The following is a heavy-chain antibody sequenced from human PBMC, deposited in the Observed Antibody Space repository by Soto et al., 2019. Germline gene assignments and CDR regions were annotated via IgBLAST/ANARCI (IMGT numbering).Heavy chain of an antibody. Sequence: SETLSLTCTVSGGSISSSSYYWGWIRQPPGKGLEWIGSIYYSGSTYYNPSLKSRGTISVDTSKNQFSLKLSSVTAADTAVYYCARFWIGGVVTSNWFDPWGQGTLVTVSS. CDR1: GGSISSSSYY. V-gene: IGHV4-39*01. CDR2: IYYSGST. CDR3: ARFWIGGVVTSNWFDP. D-gene: IGHD3-3*01. J-gene: IGHJ5*02.